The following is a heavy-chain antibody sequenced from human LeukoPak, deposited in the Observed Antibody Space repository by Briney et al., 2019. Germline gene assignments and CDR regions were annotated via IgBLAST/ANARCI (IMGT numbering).Heavy chain of an antibody. J-gene: IGHJ5*02. CDR2: INHSGST. CDR3: ATYYDTLTGHPNGWFDP. Sequence: SETLSLTCAVYGGSFSGYYWSWIRQPPGKGLEWIGEINHSGSTNYNPSLKSRVTISVDTSKNQFSLKLSSVTAADTAVYYCATYYDTLTGHPNGWFDPWGQGPLVTVSS. D-gene: IGHD3-9*01. CDR1: GGSFSGYY. V-gene: IGHV4-34*01.